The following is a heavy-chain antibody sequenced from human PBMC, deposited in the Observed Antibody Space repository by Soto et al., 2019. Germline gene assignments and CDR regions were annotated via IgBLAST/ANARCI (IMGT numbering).Heavy chain of an antibody. Sequence: GGSLRLSCAASGFTVSSNYMSWVRQAPGKGLEWVSVIYSGGSTYYADSVKGRFTISRDNSKNTLYLQMNSLRAEDTAVYYCAREESRDFWSGYYFGYWGQGTLVTVSS. CDR3: AREESRDFWSGYYFGY. J-gene: IGHJ4*02. CDR1: GFTVSSNY. D-gene: IGHD3-3*01. V-gene: IGHV3-66*01. CDR2: IYSGGST.